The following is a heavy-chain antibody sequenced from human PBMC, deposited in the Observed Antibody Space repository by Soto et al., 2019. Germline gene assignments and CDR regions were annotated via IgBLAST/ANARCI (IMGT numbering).Heavy chain of an antibody. CDR1: GGSISSRSYY. D-gene: IGHD7-27*01. CDR3: ARQPANGEWAFDV. V-gene: IGHV4-39*01. CDR2: INYRGNT. Sequence: QLQLQESGPGLVKPSETLSLTCTVSGGSISSRSYYWGWIRRPPGKGLEWIASINYRGNTYYNPSLKSRVTIPADTSKNQFSLKLSSVTAADTAMYYCARQPANGEWAFDVWGQGTMVTVSS. J-gene: IGHJ3*01.